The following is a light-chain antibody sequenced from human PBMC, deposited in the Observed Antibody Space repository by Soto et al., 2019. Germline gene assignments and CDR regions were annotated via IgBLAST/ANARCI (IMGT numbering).Light chain of an antibody. V-gene: IGKV3D-20*01. CDR3: QQYASSPT. J-gene: IGKJ5*01. Sequence: EIVLTQSPATLSLSPWERATLSCGASQSFSSSYLAWYQQKPGLAPRLLIYDASYNATGIPDRFSGSGSGSDFTFTISRLEPEAFAVYYCQQYASSPTFGQGTRLEIK. CDR1: QSFSSSY. CDR2: DAS.